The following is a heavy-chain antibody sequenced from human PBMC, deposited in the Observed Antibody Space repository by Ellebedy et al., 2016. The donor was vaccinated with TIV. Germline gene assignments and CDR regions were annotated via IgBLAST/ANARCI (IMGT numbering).Heavy chain of an antibody. D-gene: IGHD6-19*01. V-gene: IGHV3-23*01. CDR1: GFTFSSYA. J-gene: IGHJ5*02. CDR2: ISGSGGST. Sequence: GGSLRLXXAASGFTFSSYAMSWVRQAPGKGLEWVSAISGSGGSTYYADSVKGRFTISRDNSKNTLYLQMNSLRAEDTAVYYCARDLTSVAGTLGWFDPWGQGTLVTVSS. CDR3: ARDLTSVAGTLGWFDP.